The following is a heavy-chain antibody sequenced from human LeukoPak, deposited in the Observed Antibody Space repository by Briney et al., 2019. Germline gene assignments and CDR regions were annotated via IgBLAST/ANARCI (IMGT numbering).Heavy chain of an antibody. V-gene: IGHV3-7*01. D-gene: IGHD3-3*01. CDR2: INPDGSAT. Sequence: GGSLRLSCAASGFAISTYWMSWVRQAPGKGLEWVANINPDGSATYHVDSVKGRFTISRDNADNSLYLQMNSLRAEDTAVYYCASTNGYYDFWSGPQTPYYYYGMDVWGQGTTVTVSS. J-gene: IGHJ6*02. CDR1: GFAISTYW. CDR3: ASTNGYYDFWSGPQTPYYYYGMDV.